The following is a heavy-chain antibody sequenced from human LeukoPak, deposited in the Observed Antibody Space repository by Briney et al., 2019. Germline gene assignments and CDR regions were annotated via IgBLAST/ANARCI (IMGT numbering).Heavy chain of an antibody. J-gene: IGHJ4*02. CDR2: VNRDGATT. V-gene: IGHV3-43*02. CDR3: ARDNAGLHFCAVLTGYYDH. CDR1: GFTLDDYA. Sequence: GGSLRLSCAASGFTLDDYAMHWVRQAPGKGLEWHSLVNRDGATTSYADSVKGRFTISRDNSKNSLYLQMNSLRSDDTAWYYCARDNAGLHFCAVLTGYYDHWGQGALVTVSS. D-gene: IGHD3-9*01.